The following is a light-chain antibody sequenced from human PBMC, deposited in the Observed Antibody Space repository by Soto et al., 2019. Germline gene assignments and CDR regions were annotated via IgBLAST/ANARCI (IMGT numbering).Light chain of an antibody. J-gene: IGKJ1*01. Sequence: DPHLTQSPSTLSASVGDRVTITCRASQIIVRWLAWYQQKPGKAPKLLSYDASTLQSGVPSRFSGSGSQTEFSLTISSLQPDDFATYYCQQYNTSPWAFGQGTKVEVK. CDR1: QIIVRW. CDR3: QQYNTSPWA. CDR2: DAS. V-gene: IGKV1-5*01.